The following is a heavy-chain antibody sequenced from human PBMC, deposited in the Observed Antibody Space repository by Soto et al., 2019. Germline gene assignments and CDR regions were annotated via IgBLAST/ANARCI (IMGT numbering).Heavy chain of an antibody. J-gene: IGHJ5*02. Sequence: QVQLVQSGAEVKKPGASVKVSCKTSGYTFTASYIYWVRQAPGQGLEWMRWINPDSGDTTYAQKFQGRVTMTRDTSLSPAQMELSSLTSDDTAIYYSARDPGDRTFETWGQGTLVTVSS. CDR2: INPDSGDT. D-gene: IGHD2-21*02. V-gene: IGHV1-2*02. CDR3: ARDPGDRTFET. CDR1: GYTFTASY.